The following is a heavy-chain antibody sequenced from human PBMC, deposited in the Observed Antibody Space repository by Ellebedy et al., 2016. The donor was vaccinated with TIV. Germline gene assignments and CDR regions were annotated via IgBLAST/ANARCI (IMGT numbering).Heavy chain of an antibody. CDR1: GGSFSGYY. J-gene: IGHJ3*02. CDR3: ARDWVGATSQAFDI. CDR2: INHSGST. V-gene: IGHV4-34*01. Sequence: SETLSLXCAVYGGSFSGYYWSWIRQPPGKGLEWIGEINHSGSTNYNPSLKSRVTISVDTSKNQFSLKLSSVTAADTAVYYCARDWVGATSQAFDIWGQGTMVTVSS. D-gene: IGHD1-26*01.